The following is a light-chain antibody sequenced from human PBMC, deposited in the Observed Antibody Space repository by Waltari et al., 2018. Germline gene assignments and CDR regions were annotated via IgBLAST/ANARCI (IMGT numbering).Light chain of an antibody. CDR3: QSYDSSLSGYV. Sequence: QSVLTQPPSVSGAPGQRVTISCTGSSSNIGEGSDVHWYQQLPGTAPKLLIYGNNNRPSGVPDRFSGSKSGTSASLAITGLQAEDEADYYCQSYDSSLSGYVFETGTKVTVL. CDR1: SSNIGEGSD. CDR2: GNN. V-gene: IGLV1-40*01. J-gene: IGLJ1*01.